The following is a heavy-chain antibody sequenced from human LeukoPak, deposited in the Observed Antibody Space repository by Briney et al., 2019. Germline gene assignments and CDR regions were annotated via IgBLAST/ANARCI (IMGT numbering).Heavy chain of an antibody. V-gene: IGHV1-3*01. CDR2: INAGNGNT. CDR3: ARESLGSDSSGYYYPV. D-gene: IGHD3-22*01. J-gene: IGHJ3*01. CDR1: GYTFTSYA. Sequence: ASVKVSCKASGYTFTSYAMHWVRQAPGQRLEWMGWINAGNGNTKYSQKSQGRVTITRDTSASTAYMELSSLRSEDTAVYYCARESLGSDSSGYYYPVWGQGTMVTVSS.